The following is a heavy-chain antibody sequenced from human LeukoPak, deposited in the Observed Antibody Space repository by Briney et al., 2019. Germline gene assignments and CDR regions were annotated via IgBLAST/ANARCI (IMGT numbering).Heavy chain of an antibody. CDR2: IGSSDSTT. Sequence: PGGSLRLSCAASGFTFSSYSMNWVRQAPGKGLEWLSYIGSSDSTTHYADSVKGRFTISRDNAKNSLYLQMNSLRAEDTAVYYCATHCSSVSCSLATFDICGQGTMVTVSS. CDR1: GFTFSSYS. D-gene: IGHD2-2*01. J-gene: IGHJ3*02. CDR3: ATHCSSVSCSLATFDI. V-gene: IGHV3-48*04.